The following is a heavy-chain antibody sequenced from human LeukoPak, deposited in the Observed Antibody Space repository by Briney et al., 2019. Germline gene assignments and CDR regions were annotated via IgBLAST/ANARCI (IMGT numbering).Heavy chain of an antibody. CDR1: GYSISSGYY. V-gene: IGHV4-38-2*02. J-gene: IGHJ4*02. CDR3: VRDIPTGYFDY. D-gene: IGHD3-9*01. Sequence: KPSETLSLTCTVSGYSISSGYYWGWIRQPPGKGLEWIGSIDHSGTTYYNPSLKSRVTISVDTSKNQFSLRLTSVTAADTAMFHCVRDIPTGYFDYWGQGSLVTVSS. CDR2: IDHSGTT.